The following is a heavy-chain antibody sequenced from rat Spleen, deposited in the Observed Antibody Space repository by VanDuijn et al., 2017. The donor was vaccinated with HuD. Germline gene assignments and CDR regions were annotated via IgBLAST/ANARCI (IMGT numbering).Heavy chain of an antibody. V-gene: IGHV5S10*01. D-gene: IGHD1-4*01. J-gene: IGHJ2*01. CDR3: AKETGYNSYFDY. CDR1: GFTFSDFT. Sequence: EVQLVESGGGLVQPGRSLKLSCSASGFTFSDFTMAWVRQAPKKGLEWVATIIYDGTRTFYRDSVQGRFTISRDNAKSTLYLHMDSLTSEDTATYYCAKETGYNSYFDYWGQGVMVTVSS. CDR2: IIYDGTRT.